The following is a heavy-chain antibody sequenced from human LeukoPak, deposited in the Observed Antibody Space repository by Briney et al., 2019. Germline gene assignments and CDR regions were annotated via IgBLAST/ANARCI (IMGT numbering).Heavy chain of an antibody. J-gene: IGHJ4*02. Sequence: SETLSLTCTVSGGSISSSSYSWGWIRQPPGKGLEWIGSIYYSGTTYYNPSLKSRVTISVDTSKIQFSLKLSSVAATDTAVYFCARLRFDFWSGFTHPYFDYWGQGTLVTVSS. D-gene: IGHD3-3*01. CDR3: ARLRFDFWSGFTHPYFDY. CDR1: GGSISSSSYS. CDR2: IYYSGTT. V-gene: IGHV4-39*01.